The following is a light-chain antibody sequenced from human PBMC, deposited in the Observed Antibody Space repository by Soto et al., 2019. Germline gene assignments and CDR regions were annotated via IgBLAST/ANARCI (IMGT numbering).Light chain of an antibody. CDR1: QSLSSSQ. CDR2: DAS. V-gene: IGKV3-20*01. J-gene: IGKJ1*01. CDR3: PQHVYAPRT. Sequence: EIVVTQSPGTLSLSPGERATLSCRASQSLSSSQLAWYQQKPGQAPRLLIHDASSRATGISDRFTGSGSGTDFTLTITTPEPEGVGKECCPQHVYAPRTFALGTKVDIK.